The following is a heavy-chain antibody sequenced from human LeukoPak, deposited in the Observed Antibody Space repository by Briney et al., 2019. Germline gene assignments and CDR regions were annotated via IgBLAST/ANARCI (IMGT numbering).Heavy chain of an antibody. CDR2: TYSSGST. Sequence: PGGSLRLSCAASDFTVSSNSMSWVRQAPGKGLGWVSVTYSSGSTHYADSVKGRFTISRDSSKNTLYLQMNSLRAEDTAVYYCATESYGGAWGQGTLVTVSS. CDR3: ATESYGGA. D-gene: IGHD1-26*01. CDR1: DFTVSSNS. J-gene: IGHJ4*02. V-gene: IGHV3-53*01.